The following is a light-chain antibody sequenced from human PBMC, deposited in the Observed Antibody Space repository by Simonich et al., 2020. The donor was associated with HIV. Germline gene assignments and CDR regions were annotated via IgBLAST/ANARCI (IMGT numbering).Light chain of an antibody. CDR3: QQYYSYPRT. CDR1: QGISSY. Sequence: AIRMTQSPSSLSASTGDRVTITCRASQGISSYLAWYQQKPGKAPKLLIYAASTLQSGVPSRFSGSGSWTDFTLTISCLQSEDFATYYRQQYYSYPRTFGQGTKVEIK. V-gene: IGKV1-8*01. CDR2: AAS. J-gene: IGKJ1*01.